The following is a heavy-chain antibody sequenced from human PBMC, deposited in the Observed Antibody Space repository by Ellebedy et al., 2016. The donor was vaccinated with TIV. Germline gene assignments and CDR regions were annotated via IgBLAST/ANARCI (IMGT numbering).Heavy chain of an antibody. J-gene: IGHJ4*01. V-gene: IGHV3-11*03. CDR3: ARADGYTYGNPYFDS. CDR1: GFTFSDHY. CDR2: LSTSVTFT. Sequence: GGSLRLSCSASGFTFSDHYMSWFRQAPGKGLEWVSYLSTSVTFTNYADSVKGRFTISRDNSKNTLYLQMNSLGVEDTAVYYCARADGYTYGNPYFDSWGHGTLVTVSS. D-gene: IGHD5-18*01.